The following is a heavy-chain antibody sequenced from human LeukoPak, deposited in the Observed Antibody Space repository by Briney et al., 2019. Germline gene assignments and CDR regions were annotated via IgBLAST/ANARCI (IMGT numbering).Heavy chain of an antibody. CDR1: GGSISSYY. D-gene: IGHD5-18*01. V-gene: IGHV4-59*01. CDR2: IYYSGST. J-gene: IGHJ4*02. CDR3: ARAGYSYGPYFDY. Sequence: SETPSLTCTVSGGSISSYYWSWIRQPPGRGLEWIGYIYYSGSTNYNPSLKSRVTISVDTSKNQFSLKLSSVTAADTAVYYCARAGYSYGPYFDYWGQGTLVTVSS.